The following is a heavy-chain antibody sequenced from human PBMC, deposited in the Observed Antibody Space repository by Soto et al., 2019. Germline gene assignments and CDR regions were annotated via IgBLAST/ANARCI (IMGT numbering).Heavy chain of an antibody. V-gene: IGHV1-69*04. D-gene: IGHD2-15*01. CDR1: GGTFSSYT. CDR3: ARDPLDIVVVVAASGGFDY. CDR2: IIPILGIA. J-gene: IGHJ4*02. Sequence: SVKVSCKASGGTFSSYTISWVRQAPGQGLEWMGRIIPILGIANYAQKFQGRVTITADKSTSTAYMELSSLRSDDTAVYYCARDPLDIVVVVAASGGFDYWAQGTLVIVSS.